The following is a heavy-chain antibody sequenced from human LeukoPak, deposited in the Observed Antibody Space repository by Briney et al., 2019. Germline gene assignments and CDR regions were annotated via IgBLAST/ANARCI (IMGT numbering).Heavy chain of an antibody. CDR3: ARDRWFGESNLGWFDP. CDR1: GFTVSSNY. V-gene: IGHV3-66*01. CDR2: IYSGGST. Sequence: GGSLRLSCAASGFTVSSNYMSWVRQAPGKGLEWVSVIYSGGSTYYADSVKGRFTISRDNSKNTLYLQMNSLRAEDTAVYYCARDRWFGESNLGWFDPWGQGTLVTVSS. D-gene: IGHD3-10*01. J-gene: IGHJ5*02.